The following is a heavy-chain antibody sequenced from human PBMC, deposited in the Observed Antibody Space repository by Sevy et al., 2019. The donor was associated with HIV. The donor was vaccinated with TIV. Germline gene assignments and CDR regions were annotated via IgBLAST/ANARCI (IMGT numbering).Heavy chain of an antibody. CDR1: GLSFSDFA. J-gene: IGHJ4*02. V-gene: IGHV3-30*18. D-gene: IGHD3-10*01. Sequence: GGSLRLSCAAFGLSFSDFAMHWVRQAPGKGLEWVAIISYDGSNKYYGDSVKGRFTISRDNSKNTLYLQMNSLRTEDSAVYYCANDFYGFGSPSVYYFDYWGQGTLVTVSS. CDR2: ISYDGSNK. CDR3: ANDFYGFGSPSVYYFDY.